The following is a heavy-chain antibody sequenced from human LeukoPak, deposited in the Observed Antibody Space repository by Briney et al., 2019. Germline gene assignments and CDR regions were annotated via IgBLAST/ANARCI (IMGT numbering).Heavy chain of an antibody. CDR2: ISGGGGST. J-gene: IGHJ6*02. D-gene: IGHD6-19*01. Sequence: GGSLRLSCAASVFTFSSYAMSWVRQAPGKGLEWVSAISGGGGSTYYADSVKGRFTISRDNSKNTLYLQMNSLRAEDTAVYYCAKLSDSSGWTYYYGMDVWGQGTTVTVSS. CDR1: VFTFSSYA. CDR3: AKLSDSSGWTYYYGMDV. V-gene: IGHV3-23*01.